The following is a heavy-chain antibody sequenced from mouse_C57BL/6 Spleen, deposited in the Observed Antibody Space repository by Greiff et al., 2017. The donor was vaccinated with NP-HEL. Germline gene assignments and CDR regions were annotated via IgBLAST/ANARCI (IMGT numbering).Heavy chain of an antibody. CDR2: INPNKGGT. V-gene: IGHV1-26*01. Sequence: EVKLQQSGPELVKPGASVKISCKASGYTFTDYYMNWVKQSHGKSLEWIGDINPNKGGTSYNQKLKGKATLTVDKSSRTTYMELRSLTSEYSAVYYCARRALLSWYFDVWGTGTTVTVSS. D-gene: IGHD2-1*01. J-gene: IGHJ1*03. CDR1: GYTFTDYY. CDR3: ARRALLSWYFDV.